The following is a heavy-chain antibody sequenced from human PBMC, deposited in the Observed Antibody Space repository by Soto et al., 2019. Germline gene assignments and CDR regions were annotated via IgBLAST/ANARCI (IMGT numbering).Heavy chain of an antibody. CDR2: ISAYNVNT. CDR3: ARDDNSSGWPY. V-gene: IGHV1-18*04. J-gene: IGHJ4*02. D-gene: IGHD6-19*01. CDR1: GYTFTSYG. Sequence: KLACKAAGYTFTSYGISWLRQAPGQGLEWMGWISAYNVNTNYAQKLQGRVTMTTDTSTSTAYMELRSLRSDDTAVYYCARDDNSSGWPYWGQGTLVTVSS.